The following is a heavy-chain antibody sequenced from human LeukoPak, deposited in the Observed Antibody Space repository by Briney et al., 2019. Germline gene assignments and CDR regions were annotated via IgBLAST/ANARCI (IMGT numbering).Heavy chain of an antibody. CDR2: IDPSGTT. J-gene: IGHJ4*02. CDR3: ARGRSYEYGDYDY. V-gene: IGHV4-39*07. Sequence: SETLSLTCTVSGGSISSSSYYWGWIRQPPGKGLEWIGEIDPSGTTNYNPSLKSRVTVSVDTSKNQFSLNLNSVTAADTAIYYCARGRSYEYGDYDYWGQGTLVTVSS. CDR1: GGSISSSSYY. D-gene: IGHD4-17*01.